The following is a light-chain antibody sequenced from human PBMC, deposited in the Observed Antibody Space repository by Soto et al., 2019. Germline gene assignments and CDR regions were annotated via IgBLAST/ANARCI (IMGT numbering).Light chain of an antibody. CDR2: DGS. CDR3: QQLNSYPIT. V-gene: IGKV1-5*01. CDR1: QSINKW. Sequence: DIQMTQSPSTLSASVGDRFTITLRASQSINKWLAWHQQKPGKAPKFLIYDGSTLESGVPSRFSGSGSATDFTLTISSLQHEDFATYYCQQLNSYPITFGQGTRLEIK. J-gene: IGKJ5*01.